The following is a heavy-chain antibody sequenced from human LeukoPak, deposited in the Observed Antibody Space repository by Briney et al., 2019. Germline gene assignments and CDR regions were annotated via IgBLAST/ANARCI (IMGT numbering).Heavy chain of an antibody. D-gene: IGHD3-10*01. Sequence: ASVKVSCKASGYTFTDYYMHWVRQAPGQGLEWMGWINPNSGATNSAQKFQGRVSMTRDTSISTAYMELNRLRSGDTAVYYCARPFGSGRRDAFAIWGPGTVVTVSS. J-gene: IGHJ3*02. CDR3: ARPFGSGRRDAFAI. V-gene: IGHV1-2*02. CDR2: INPNSGAT. CDR1: GYTFTDYY.